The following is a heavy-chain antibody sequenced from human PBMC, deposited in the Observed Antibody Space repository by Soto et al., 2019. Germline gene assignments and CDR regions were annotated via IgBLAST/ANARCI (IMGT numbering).Heavy chain of an antibody. CDR3: ARFNRPGIAVAGDY. J-gene: IGHJ4*02. Sequence: SETLSLTCTVSRGSISSYYWSWIRQPPGKGLEWIGYIYYSGSTNYNPSLKSRVTISVDTSKNQFSLKLSSVTAADTAMYYCARFNRPGIAVAGDYWGQGTLVTVSS. V-gene: IGHV4-59*01. CDR1: RGSISSYY. CDR2: IYYSGST. D-gene: IGHD6-19*01.